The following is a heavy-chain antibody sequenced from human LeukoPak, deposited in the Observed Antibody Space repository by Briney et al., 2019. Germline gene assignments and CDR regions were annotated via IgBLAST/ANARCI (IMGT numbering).Heavy chain of an antibody. CDR1: GYTFTSYG. J-gene: IGHJ4*02. CDR3: ARVRRYDFWSGYFWGY. V-gene: IGHV1-18*01. CDR2: ISAYNGNT. Sequence: ASVKVSCKASGYTFTSYGISWVRQAPGQGLEWMGWISAYNGNTNYAQKFQGRVTITADESTSTAYMELSSLRSEDTAVYYCARVRRYDFWSGYFWGYWGQGTLVTVSS. D-gene: IGHD3-3*01.